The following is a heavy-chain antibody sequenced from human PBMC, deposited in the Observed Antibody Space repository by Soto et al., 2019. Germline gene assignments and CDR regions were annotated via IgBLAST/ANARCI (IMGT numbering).Heavy chain of an antibody. V-gene: IGHV3-33*08. J-gene: IGHJ4*02. D-gene: IGHD2-15*01. Sequence: LRFPCEPARCKLNTYGRHCACQTPGKGLEWVPVIGCAGVERDYAEYVLGRFTISRANAKNTLYLQMNSLRVDDTPAYSSVRDVGATEVVPFNVWGRGTMVTVSS. CDR3: VRDVGATEVVPFNV. CDR1: RCKLNTYG. CDR2: IGCAGVER.